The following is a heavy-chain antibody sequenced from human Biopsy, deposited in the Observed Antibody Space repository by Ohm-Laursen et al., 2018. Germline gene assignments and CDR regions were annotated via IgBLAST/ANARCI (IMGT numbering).Heavy chain of an antibody. CDR3: ARDDGFYARTSGMDV. J-gene: IGHJ6*02. V-gene: IGHV3-21*04. D-gene: IGHD2-8*01. Sequence: SLRLSCTASTFTFSSDSVNWVRQAPGKGLEWVSYINSDASYIYYGVSVRGRFTISRDNAKNSVYLQMNSLRVEDSALYYCARDDGFYARTSGMDVWGQGTTVTVSS. CDR2: INSDASYI. CDR1: TFTFSSDS.